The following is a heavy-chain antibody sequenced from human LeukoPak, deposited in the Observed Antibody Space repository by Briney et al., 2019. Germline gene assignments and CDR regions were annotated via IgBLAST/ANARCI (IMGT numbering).Heavy chain of an antibody. J-gene: IGHJ3*02. CDR1: GGSFSGYY. D-gene: IGHD3-22*01. Sequence: SETLSLTCAVYGGSFSGYYWSWIRQPPGKGLEWIGEINHSGSTNYNPSLKSRVTISVDTSKNQFSLKLSSVTAADTAVYYCARGRSSFYFDSSGYLDAFDIWGQGTMVTVSS. V-gene: IGHV4-34*01. CDR3: ARGRSSFYFDSSGYLDAFDI. CDR2: INHSGST.